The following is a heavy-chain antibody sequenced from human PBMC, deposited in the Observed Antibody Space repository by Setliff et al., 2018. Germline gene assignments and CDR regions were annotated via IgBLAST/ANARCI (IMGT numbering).Heavy chain of an antibody. J-gene: IGHJ6*03. CDR2: ISSRSSTT. CDR1: GFTFSTYT. D-gene: IGHD5-18*01. Sequence: GGSLRLSCAASGFTFSTYTMNWVRQAPGKGLEWISYISSRSSTTHYADSVKGRFTISRDNAKNSLYLQMNSPRAEDTAVYYCARNGDVDTGFLGYYYYYYMDVWGKGTTVTV. V-gene: IGHV3-48*01. CDR3: ARNGDVDTGFLGYYYYYYMDV.